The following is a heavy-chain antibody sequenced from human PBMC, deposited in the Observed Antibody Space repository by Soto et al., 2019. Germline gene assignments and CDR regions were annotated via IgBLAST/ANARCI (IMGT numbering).Heavy chain of an antibody. V-gene: IGHV3-33*01. CDR3: ARGEHYYGSGSPKQIDY. Sequence: QVQLVESGGGVVQPGRSLRLSCAASGFTFSSYGMHWVRQAPGKGLEWVAVIWYDGSNKYYADSVKGRFTISRDNSKNTLYLQMNSRRAEDTAVYYCARGEHYYGSGSPKQIDYWGQGTLVTVSS. D-gene: IGHD3-10*01. CDR1: GFTFSSYG. CDR2: IWYDGSNK. J-gene: IGHJ4*02.